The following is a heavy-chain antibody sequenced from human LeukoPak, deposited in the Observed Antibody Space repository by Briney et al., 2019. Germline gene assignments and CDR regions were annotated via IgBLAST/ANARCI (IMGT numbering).Heavy chain of an antibody. V-gene: IGHV3-74*01. Sequence: GGSLRLSCAASGFTFNRYWMHWVRQAPGEGPVWVAHILNDGGSTSYADSVKGRFTISRDNAKNTLSLQMNNLRAEDTAVYYCVRHNYGYDYWGQGTPVTVSS. D-gene: IGHD5-18*01. CDR2: ILNDGGST. CDR1: GFTFNRYW. J-gene: IGHJ4*02. CDR3: VRHNYGYDY.